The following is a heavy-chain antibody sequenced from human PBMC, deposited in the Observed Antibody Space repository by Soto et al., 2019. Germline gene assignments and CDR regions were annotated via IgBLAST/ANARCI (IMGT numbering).Heavy chain of an antibody. CDR3: ARAGVTMARGVITDYYGMDV. Sequence: GGSLRLSCAASGFTFSSYAMHWVRQAPGKGLEWVAVISYDGSNKYYADSVKGRFTISRDNSKNTLYLQMNSLRAEDTAVYYCARAGVTMARGVITDYYGMDVWGQGTTVTVSS. CDR2: ISYDGSNK. J-gene: IGHJ6*02. CDR1: GFTFSSYA. V-gene: IGHV3-30-3*01. D-gene: IGHD3-10*01.